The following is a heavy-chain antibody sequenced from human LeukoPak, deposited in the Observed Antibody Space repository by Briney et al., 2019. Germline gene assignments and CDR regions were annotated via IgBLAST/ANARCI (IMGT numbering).Heavy chain of an antibody. CDR3: ARVRALSGGNSAGY. J-gene: IGHJ4*02. CDR1: GYTFTSYA. V-gene: IGHV1-3*01. CDR2: INAGNGNT. Sequence: GASVKASCKASGYTFTSYAMHWVRQAPGQRLEWMGWINAGNGNTKYSQKFQGRVTITRDTSASTAYMELSSLRSEDTAVYYCARVRALSGGNSAGYWGQGTLVTVSS. D-gene: IGHD4-23*01.